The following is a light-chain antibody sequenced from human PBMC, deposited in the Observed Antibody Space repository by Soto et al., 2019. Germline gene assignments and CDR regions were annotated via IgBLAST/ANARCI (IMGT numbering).Light chain of an antibody. J-gene: IGLJ2*01. CDR2: DVN. Sequence: QSALTQPASVSGSLGQSITISCTGTRGDVGAHNFVSWYQQHPGKAPRLLIYDVNYRPSGVSYRFSGSKSGSTASLTISGLQAEDEADYYCNSYTTSGTVVFGGGTKVTVL. CDR3: NSYTTSGTVV. V-gene: IGLV2-14*03. CDR1: RGDVGAHNF.